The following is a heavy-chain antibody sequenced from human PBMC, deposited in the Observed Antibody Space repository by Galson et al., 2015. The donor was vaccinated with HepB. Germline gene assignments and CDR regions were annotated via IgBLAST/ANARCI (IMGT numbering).Heavy chain of an antibody. CDR2: ISSSSSYI. V-gene: IGHV3-21*01. J-gene: IGHJ6*02. CDR3: ARVVVPAAILGLYYYYYGMDV. CDR1: GFTFSSYS. D-gene: IGHD2-2*02. Sequence: SLRLSCAASGFTFSSYSMNWVRQAPGKGLEWVSSISSSSSYIYYADSVKGRFTISRDNAKNSLYLQMNSLRAEDTAVYYCARVVVPAAILGLYYYYYGMDVWGQGTTVTVSS.